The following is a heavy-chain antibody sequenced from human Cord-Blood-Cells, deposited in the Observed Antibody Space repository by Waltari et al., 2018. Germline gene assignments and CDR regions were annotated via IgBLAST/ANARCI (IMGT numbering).Heavy chain of an antibody. CDR1: GGTFSSYA. J-gene: IGHJ3*02. D-gene: IGHD1-7*01. CDR3: AREKGTVDAYDI. V-gene: IGHV1-69*01. CDR2: IVQSIDTT. Sequence: QVQLVKSGAEVKKPGSSVEVSCKASGGTFSSYAMSWVRQAPGQGLDWMGRIVQSIDTTNYAQNFHVRVTLTADESTSEAYMELSSLRSEDTAVYYCAREKGTVDAYDIWGQGTMVTVSS.